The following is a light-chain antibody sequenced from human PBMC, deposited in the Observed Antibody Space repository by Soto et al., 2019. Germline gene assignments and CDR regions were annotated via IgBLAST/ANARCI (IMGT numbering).Light chain of an antibody. Sequence: QSPLTQPPSASGTPGQSVTISCSISSPNVGTNPVAWYQQLPGTAPKLLIYTNSQRPLGVPVRFSGSKSGTSASLAISGLQSEDEGDYYCATWDDSVYVFGTGTKVTVL. CDR2: TNS. CDR1: SPNVGTNP. CDR3: ATWDDSVYV. J-gene: IGLJ1*01. V-gene: IGLV1-44*01.